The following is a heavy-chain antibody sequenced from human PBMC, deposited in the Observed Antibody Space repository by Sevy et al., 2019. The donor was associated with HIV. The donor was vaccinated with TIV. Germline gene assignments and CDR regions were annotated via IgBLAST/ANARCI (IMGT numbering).Heavy chain of an antibody. CDR1: GFTFSSYA. J-gene: IGHJ3*02. CDR3: AKGERGGIVDHDAFDI. Sequence: GESLKISCAASGFTFSSYAMSWVRQAPGKGLEWVSAISGSGGSTYYADSVKGRFTISRDNSKNTLYLQMNSLRAEDTAVYYCAKGERGGIVDHDAFDIWGQGTMVTVSS. D-gene: IGHD1-26*01. V-gene: IGHV3-23*01. CDR2: ISGSGGST.